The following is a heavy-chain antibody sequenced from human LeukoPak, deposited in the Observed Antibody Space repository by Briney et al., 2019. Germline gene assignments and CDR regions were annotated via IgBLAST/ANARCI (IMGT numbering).Heavy chain of an antibody. CDR3: ARHPTALVSYGFDP. CDR2: IYYSGST. J-gene: IGHJ5*02. Sequence: PSETLSLTCIVSGGSFSNYYWGWIRQPPGKGLEWIGYIYYSGSTNYNPSLKSRVTISVDTSKNHLSLNLSSVTAADTAVYYCARHPTALVSYGFDPWGQGTLVTVSS. V-gene: IGHV4-59*08. CDR1: GGSFSNYY. D-gene: IGHD5-18*01.